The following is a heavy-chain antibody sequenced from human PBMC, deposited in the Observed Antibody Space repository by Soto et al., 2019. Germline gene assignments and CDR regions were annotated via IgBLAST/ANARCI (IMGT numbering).Heavy chain of an antibody. CDR2: ISSSSSTI. CDR3: ARDLGDIVVVVAAPGWFDP. Sequence: PGGSLRLSCAASGFTFSSYSMNWVRQAPGKGLEWVSYISSSSSTIYYADSVKGRFTISRDNAKNSLYLQMNSLRAEDTAVYYCARDLGDIVVVVAAPGWFDPWGQGT. D-gene: IGHD2-15*01. J-gene: IGHJ5*02. CDR1: GFTFSSYS. V-gene: IGHV3-48*01.